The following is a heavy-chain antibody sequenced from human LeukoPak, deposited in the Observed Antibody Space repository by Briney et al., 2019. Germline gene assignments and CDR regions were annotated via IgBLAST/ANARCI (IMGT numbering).Heavy chain of an antibody. J-gene: IGHJ4*02. CDR3: ARTGFLDWSALYYFDY. CDR1: GFTFSSYA. Sequence: GGSLRLSCAASGFTFSSYAIHWVRQAPGKGLGWVAVIWYDGSNKYYADSVKGRFTISRDNSKNTLYLQMNSLRAEDTAVYYCARTGFLDWSALYYFDYWGQGTLVTVSS. CDR2: IWYDGSNK. V-gene: IGHV3-33*01. D-gene: IGHD3-3*01.